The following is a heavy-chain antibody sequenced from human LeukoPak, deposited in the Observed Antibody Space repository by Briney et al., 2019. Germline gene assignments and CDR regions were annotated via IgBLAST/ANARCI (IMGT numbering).Heavy chain of an antibody. Sequence: GGSLRLSCAASGFTFSSYSMNWVRQAPGKGLEWVSSISSSSSYIYYADSVKGRFTVSRDNSRNTLYLHMSSLRAEDTALYYCAKVPMTSSNYYFDSWGQGTLVTVSS. CDR3: AKVPMTSSNYYFDS. V-gene: IGHV3-21*04. J-gene: IGHJ4*02. CDR1: GFTFSSYS. CDR2: ISSSSSYI. D-gene: IGHD1-1*01.